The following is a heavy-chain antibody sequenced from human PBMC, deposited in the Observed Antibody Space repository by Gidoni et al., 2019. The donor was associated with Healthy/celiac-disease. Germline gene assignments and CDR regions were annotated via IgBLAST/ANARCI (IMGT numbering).Heavy chain of an antibody. CDR3: ARSRVVLGYYFDY. D-gene: IGHD2-15*01. CDR2: ISSSSTTI. J-gene: IGHJ4*02. CDR1: GFTFSGYS. Sequence: EVQLVESGGGLVQPGGSLRLSCAASGFTFSGYSMSWVRQDPGKGLEWVSYISSSSTTIYYADSVKGRFTISRDNVKNSVYLQMNSLRDEDTAVYYCARSRVVLGYYFDYWGQGTLVTVSS. V-gene: IGHV3-48*02.